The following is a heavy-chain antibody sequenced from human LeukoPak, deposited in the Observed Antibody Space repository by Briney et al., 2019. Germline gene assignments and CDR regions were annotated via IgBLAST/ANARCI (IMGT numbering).Heavy chain of an antibody. Sequence: GGSLRLSCAASGFTFSSYGMHWVRQAPGKGLEWVAFIRYDGSNKYYADSVKGRFTISRDNSENTLYLQMNSLRAEDTAVYYCAKDLNGGVRYFDWLSFDYWGQGTLVTVSS. D-gene: IGHD3-9*01. CDR1: GFTFSSYG. CDR2: IRYDGSNK. V-gene: IGHV3-30*02. CDR3: AKDLNGGVRYFDWLSFDY. J-gene: IGHJ4*02.